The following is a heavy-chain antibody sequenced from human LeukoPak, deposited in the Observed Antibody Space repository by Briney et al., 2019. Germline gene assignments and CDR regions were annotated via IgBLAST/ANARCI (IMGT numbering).Heavy chain of an antibody. D-gene: IGHD4-17*01. Sequence: SQTLSLTCTVSGGSISSGGYYWSWIRQHPGKGLEWIGYIYYSGSTYYNPSLKSRVTISVDTSKNQFPLKLSSVTAADTAVYYCAREGATVTTNRGFDYWGQGTLVTVSS. J-gene: IGHJ4*02. CDR2: IYYSGST. V-gene: IGHV4-31*03. CDR1: GGSISSGGYY. CDR3: AREGATVTTNRGFDY.